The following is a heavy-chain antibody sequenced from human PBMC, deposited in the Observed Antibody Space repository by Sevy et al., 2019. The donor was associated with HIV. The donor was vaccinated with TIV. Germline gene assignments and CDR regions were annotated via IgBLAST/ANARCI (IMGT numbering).Heavy chain of an antibody. CDR3: ARETTVTTFYYYYGMDV. D-gene: IGHD4-17*01. CDR2: IWYDGSNK. V-gene: IGHV3-33*01. J-gene: IGHJ6*02. CDR1: GFTFSSYG. Sequence: GESLKISCAASGFTFSSYGMHWVRQAPGKGLEWVAVIWYDGSNKYYPDSVKGRFTISRDISKNTLYLQMNSLRAEDTAVYYCARETTVTTFYYYYGMDVWGQGTTVTVSS.